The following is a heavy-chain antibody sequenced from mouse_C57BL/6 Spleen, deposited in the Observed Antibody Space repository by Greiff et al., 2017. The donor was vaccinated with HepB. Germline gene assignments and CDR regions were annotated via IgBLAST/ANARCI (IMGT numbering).Heavy chain of an antibody. Sequence: EVQVVESGGGLVKPGGSLKLSCAASGFTFSSYAMSWVRQTPEKRLEWVATISDGGSYTYYPDNVKGRFTISRDNAKNNLYLQMSHLKSEDTAMYYCARDYYDYEEGEFAYWGQGTLVTVSA. CDR2: ISDGGSYT. CDR3: ARDYYDYEEGEFAY. CDR1: GFTFSSYA. J-gene: IGHJ3*01. V-gene: IGHV5-4*01. D-gene: IGHD2-4*01.